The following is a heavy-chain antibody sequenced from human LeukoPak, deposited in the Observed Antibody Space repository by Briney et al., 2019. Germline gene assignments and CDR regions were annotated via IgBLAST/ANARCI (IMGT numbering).Heavy chain of an antibody. CDR2: IYPGDSDT. D-gene: IGHD3-22*01. CDR1: GYSFTSYW. CDR3: ASTYYYDSSGIGAFDI. J-gene: IGHJ3*02. V-gene: IGHV5-51*01. Sequence: GESLKISCKGSGYSFTSYWIGWVRQMPGKGLEWMGIIYPGDSDTRYSPSFQGQVTISADKSISTAYLQWSSLKASDTAMYYCASTYYYDSSGIGAFDIWGQGTMVTVSS.